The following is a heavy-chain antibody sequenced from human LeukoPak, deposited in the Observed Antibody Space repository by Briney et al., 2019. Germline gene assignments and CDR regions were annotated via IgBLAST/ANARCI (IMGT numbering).Heavy chain of an antibody. CDR3: AGIYNTIAFDV. CDR2: VHYSGST. J-gene: IGHJ3*01. D-gene: IGHD1-14*01. CDR1: GGSISNYY. Sequence: PSETLSLTCSVSGGSISNYYWSWIRQPPGKGLEWIGYVHYSGSTSYNPSLKSRLTMSLDTSNDQFSLKLSSVTAAGTAVYYCAGIYNTIAFDVWGQGTMATVSS. V-gene: IGHV4-59*01.